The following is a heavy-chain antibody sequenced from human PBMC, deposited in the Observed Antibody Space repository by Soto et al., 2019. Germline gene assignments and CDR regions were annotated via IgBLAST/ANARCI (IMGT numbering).Heavy chain of an antibody. Sequence: QVQLVQSGAEVKKPGSSVKVSCKASGGTFSTHAIIWVRQAPGHGLEWMGGIIPISGTTYYTQKFQGRVTITADEPTSTEFLELSSLKSDDTAVFFCARGYCSGGNCYSGMDVWGQGTMVTVSS. CDR3: ARGYCSGGNCYSGMDV. J-gene: IGHJ6*02. CDR1: GGTFSTHA. V-gene: IGHV1-69*01. D-gene: IGHD2-15*01. CDR2: IIPISGTT.